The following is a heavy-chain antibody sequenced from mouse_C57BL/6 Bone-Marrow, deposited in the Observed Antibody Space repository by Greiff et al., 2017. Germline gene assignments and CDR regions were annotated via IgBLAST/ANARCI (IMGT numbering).Heavy chain of an antibody. D-gene: IGHD2-3*01. V-gene: IGHV1-19*01. Sequence: VQLKESGPVLVKPGASVKMSCKASGYTFTDYYMNWVKQSHGKSLEWIGVINPYNGGTSYNQKFKGKATLTVDKSSSTAYMELNSLTSEDSAVYYCARLYGYYVNYWGQGTTRTVSS. CDR2: INPYNGGT. CDR1: GYTFTDYY. J-gene: IGHJ2*01. CDR3: ARLYGYYVNY.